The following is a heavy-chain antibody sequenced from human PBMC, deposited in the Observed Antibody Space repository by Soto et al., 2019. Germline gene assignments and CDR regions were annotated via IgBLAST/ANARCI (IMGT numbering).Heavy chain of an antibody. Sequence: EVQLVESGGGLVKPGGSLSLSCAASGFTFSSYSMNWVRQAPGKGLEWVSSISSSSSYIYYADSVKGRFTSYRDNDKNSLYLQMNSLRDEDTAVYYCARDRAPDYWGQGTLVTVSS. CDR1: GFTFSSYS. J-gene: IGHJ4*02. CDR3: ARDRAPDY. V-gene: IGHV3-21*01. CDR2: ISSSSSYI.